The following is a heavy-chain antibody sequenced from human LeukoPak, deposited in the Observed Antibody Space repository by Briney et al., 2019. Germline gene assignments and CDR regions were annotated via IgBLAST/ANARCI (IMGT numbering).Heavy chain of an antibody. CDR2: ISGSGGST. D-gene: IGHD2-21*02. J-gene: IGHJ4*02. CDR3: AKEIGSAYCGGDCLFDY. V-gene: IGHV3-23*01. Sequence: GGSLRLSCAASGFTFSSYGMSWVRQAPGKGLEWVSAISGSGGSTSYADSVKGRFTISRDNSKNTLYLQMNSLRAEDTAVYYCAKEIGSAYCGGDCLFDYWGQGTLVTVSS. CDR1: GFTFSSYG.